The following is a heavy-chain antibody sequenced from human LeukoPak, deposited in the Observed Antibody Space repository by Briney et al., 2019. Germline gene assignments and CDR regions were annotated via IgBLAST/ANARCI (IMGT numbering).Heavy chain of an antibody. CDR3: ARVVDTHFDY. CDR2: ISDDGSSA. V-gene: IGHV3-74*01. Sequence: GGSLRLSCAASGFTFGNYWMHWVRQAPGRGLLWVSRISDDGSSANYADSVQGRFTISRDNAKNTVYLQMHSLRAEDTAVYYCARVVDTHFDYWGQGTLVTVSS. D-gene: IGHD5-18*01. CDR1: GFTFGNYW. J-gene: IGHJ4*02.